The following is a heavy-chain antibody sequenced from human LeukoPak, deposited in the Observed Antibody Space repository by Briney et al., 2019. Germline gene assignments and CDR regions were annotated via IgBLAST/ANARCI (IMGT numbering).Heavy chain of an antibody. D-gene: IGHD3-10*01. J-gene: IGHJ5*02. CDR1: GGSISSYY. CDR3: ARVSWGYGSGSYRDWFDP. V-gene: IGHV4-59*01. CDR2: IYYSGST. Sequence: SETLSLTCTVSGGSISSYYWSWIRQPPGKGLEWIEYIYYSGSTNYNPSLKSRVTISVGTSKNQFSLKLSSVTAADTAVYYCARVSWGYGSGSYRDWFDPWGQGTLVTVSS.